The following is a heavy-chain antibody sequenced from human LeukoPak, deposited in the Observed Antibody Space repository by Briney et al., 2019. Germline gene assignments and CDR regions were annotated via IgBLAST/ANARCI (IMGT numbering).Heavy chain of an antibody. CDR3: ARKAALVAEGNFDY. CDR1: GFTFSDYY. Sequence: PGGSLRLSCVGSGFTFSDYYMTWIRQAPGKGLEWVSYISNTALSIYYADSVKGRFTISRDNAKNSLYLQMNSLTAEDTAVYYCARKAALVAEGNFDYWGQGTLITVSS. V-gene: IGHV3-11*01. J-gene: IGHJ4*02. CDR2: ISNTALSI. D-gene: IGHD6-6*01.